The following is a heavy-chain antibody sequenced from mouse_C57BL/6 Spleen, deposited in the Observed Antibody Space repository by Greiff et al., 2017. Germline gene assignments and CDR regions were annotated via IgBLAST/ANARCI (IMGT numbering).Heavy chain of an antibody. Sequence: QVQLQQSGAELVKPGASVKISCKASGYAFSSYWMNWVKQRPGKGLEWIGQIYPGDGDTNYNGKFKGKATLTADKSSSTAYMQLSSLTSEDSAVYFCARRSGYYRYFDYWGQGTTLTVSS. CDR1: GYAFSSYW. D-gene: IGHD2-3*01. V-gene: IGHV1-80*01. J-gene: IGHJ2*01. CDR3: ARRSGYYRYFDY. CDR2: IYPGDGDT.